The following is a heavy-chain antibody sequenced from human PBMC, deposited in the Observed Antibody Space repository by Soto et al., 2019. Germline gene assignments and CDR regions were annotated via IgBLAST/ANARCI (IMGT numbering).Heavy chain of an antibody. V-gene: IGHV1-2*02. J-gene: IGHJ4*02. CDR3: ARVLYRNVIHA. Sequence: ASVKVSCKASGYIFSDYYIHWVRQAPGQGLEWMGWIDPRNGGTKYAQKFQDRLSMTTDTSTSTAFLELRRLRLDDTAVFFCARVLYRNVIHAWGQGTLVTVSS. CDR2: IDPRNGGT. D-gene: IGHD5-18*01. CDR1: GYIFSDYY.